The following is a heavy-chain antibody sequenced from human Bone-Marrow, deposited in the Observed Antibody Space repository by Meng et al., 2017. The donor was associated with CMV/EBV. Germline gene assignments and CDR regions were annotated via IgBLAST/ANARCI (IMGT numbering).Heavy chain of an antibody. J-gene: IGHJ3*02. CDR3: TPYCSSTSCYGSFAI. CDR2: IRSKAYGGTT. CDR1: GFTFGDYA. Sequence: GGSLRLSCTASGFTFGDYAMSWVRQAPGKGLEWVGFIRSKAYGGTTEYAASVKGRFTISRDDSKSIAYLQMNSLKTEDTAVYYCTPYCSSTSCYGSFAIWGQGTMVPVSS. V-gene: IGHV3-49*04. D-gene: IGHD2-2*01.